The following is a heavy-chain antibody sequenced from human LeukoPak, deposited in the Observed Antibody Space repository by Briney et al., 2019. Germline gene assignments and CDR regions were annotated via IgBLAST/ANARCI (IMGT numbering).Heavy chain of an antibody. V-gene: IGHV4-4*08. J-gene: IGHJ4*02. CDR3: ARASALALDY. D-gene: IGHD2-2*01. CDR2: IHTSGTT. Sequence: PSETLSLTCTVSGGSISSYYWSWIRQPPGKGLEWIGRIHTSGTTNYNPSLKSRVTISVDTSKDQFSLNLNSVTAADTAMYYCARASALALDYWGQGTLVTVSS. CDR1: GGSISSYY.